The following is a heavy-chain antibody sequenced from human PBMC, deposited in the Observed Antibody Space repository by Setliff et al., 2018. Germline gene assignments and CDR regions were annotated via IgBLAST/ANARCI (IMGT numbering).Heavy chain of an antibody. CDR3: AGVLRDYYGSGSYYNWFDP. J-gene: IGHJ5*02. D-gene: IGHD3-10*01. CDR2: INAGNGNT. Sequence: ASVKVSCKASGHTFTSYSMHWVRQAPGQSLEWMGWINAGNGNTKYSQKFQGRVTITRDTSASTAYMELSSLRSEDTAVYFCAGVLRDYYGSGSYYNWFDPWGQGTLVTVSS. V-gene: IGHV1-3*01. CDR1: GHTFTSYS.